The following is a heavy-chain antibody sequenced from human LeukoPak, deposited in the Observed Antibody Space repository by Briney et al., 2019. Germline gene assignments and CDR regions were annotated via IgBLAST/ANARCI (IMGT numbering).Heavy chain of an antibody. D-gene: IGHD3-10*01. Sequence: GGSLRLSCAASGFTYSSYWMSSVRQAPGKGLEWVANIKQDGSEKYYVDSVKGRFTISRDNAKNSLYLQMNSLRAEDTAVYYCARDEGDRITMVRVNYHYYMDVWGKGTTVTVSS. V-gene: IGHV3-7*01. CDR1: GFTYSSYW. CDR2: IKQDGSEK. CDR3: ARDEGDRITMVRVNYHYYMDV. J-gene: IGHJ6*03.